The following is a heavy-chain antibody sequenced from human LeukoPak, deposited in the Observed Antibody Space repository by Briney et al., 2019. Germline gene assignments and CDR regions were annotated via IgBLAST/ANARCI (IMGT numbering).Heavy chain of an antibody. J-gene: IGHJ4*02. V-gene: IGHV1-69*13. CDR2: VIPIFGRA. Sequence: SVKVSCKASGGAFSNFAINWVRQAPGQGPEWMGGVIPIFGRANYAQWFQGRVTITADESTSTVYMELSSLRSEDTAVYYCARASGDSSNYDFPKPYSYWGQGTLVTVSS. CDR1: GGAFSNFA. D-gene: IGHD3-22*01. CDR3: ARASGDSSNYDFPKPYSY.